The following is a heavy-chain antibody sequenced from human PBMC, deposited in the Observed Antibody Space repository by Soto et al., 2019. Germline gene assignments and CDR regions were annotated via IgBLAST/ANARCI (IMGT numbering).Heavy chain of an antibody. CDR3: AKDPVDPWYYGSGSPVAFDI. V-gene: IGHV3-30*18. CDR2: ISYDGSNK. CDR1: VFTFSSYG. J-gene: IGHJ3*02. Sequence: GGSLRLSCADSVFTFSSYGMHWVRQAPGKGLEWVAVISYDGSNKYYADSVKGRFTISRDNSKNTLYLQMNSLRAEDTAVYYCAKDPVDPWYYGSGSPVAFDIWGQGTMVTVSS. D-gene: IGHD3-10*01.